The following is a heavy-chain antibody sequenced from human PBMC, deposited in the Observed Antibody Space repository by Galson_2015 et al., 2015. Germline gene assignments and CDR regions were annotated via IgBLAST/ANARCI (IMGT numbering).Heavy chain of an antibody. D-gene: IGHD1-20*01. CDR1: GYTFTSYA. V-gene: IGHV1-3*01. J-gene: IGHJ6*02. Sequence: SVKVSCKASGYTFTSYAMHWVRQAPGQRLEWMRWINAGNGNTKYSQKFQGRVTITRDTSASTAYMELSSLRSEDTAVYYCARDRPVTGTPPYYYYYGMDVWGQGTTVTVSS. CDR2: INAGNGNT. CDR3: ARDRPVTGTPPYYYYYGMDV.